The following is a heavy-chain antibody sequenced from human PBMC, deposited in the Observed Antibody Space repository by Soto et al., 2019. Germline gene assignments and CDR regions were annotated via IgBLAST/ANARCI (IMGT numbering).Heavy chain of an antibody. CDR1: GGSMSKFY. D-gene: IGHD4-17*01. Sequence: QVQVQESGPGLVKPSETLSLTCSVSGGSMSKFYWSWIRKTAGKGLEWMGRVYATGTSDYNPSLRSRIAMSFDIPKKTFSLRLRSVTAADTGVYYCVIDGPKSLRDCFDPWGQGILVTVSS. J-gene: IGHJ5*02. CDR2: VYATGTS. CDR3: VIDGPKSLRDCFDP. V-gene: IGHV4-4*07.